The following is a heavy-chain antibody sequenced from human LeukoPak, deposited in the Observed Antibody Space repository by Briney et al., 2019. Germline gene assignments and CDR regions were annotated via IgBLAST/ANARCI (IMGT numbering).Heavy chain of an antibody. CDR3: AKVGAGVRGFGESIKGPFDY. CDR2: ISGSGGST. Sequence: GGSLRLSCAASGFTFSGYSMSWVRQAPGKGLEWVSAISGSGGSTYYADSVKGRFTISRDNSKNTLYLQMNSLRAEDTAVYYCAKVGAGVRGFGESIKGPFDYWGQGTLVTVSS. CDR1: GFTFSGYS. J-gene: IGHJ4*02. V-gene: IGHV3-23*01. D-gene: IGHD3-10*01.